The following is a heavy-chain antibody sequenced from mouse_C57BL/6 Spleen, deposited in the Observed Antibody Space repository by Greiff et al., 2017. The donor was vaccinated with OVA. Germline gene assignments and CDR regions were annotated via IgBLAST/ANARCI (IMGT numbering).Heavy chain of an antibody. J-gene: IGHJ4*01. Sequence: DVKLVESEGGLVQPGSSMKLSCTASGFTFSDYYMAWVRQVPEKGLEWVANINYDGSSTYYLDSLKSRFIISRDNAKNILYLQMSSLKSEDTATYYCARDRDYYGPYAMDYWGQGTSVTVSS. D-gene: IGHD1-1*01. CDR3: ARDRDYYGPYAMDY. V-gene: IGHV5-16*01. CDR1: GFTFSDYY. CDR2: INYDGSST.